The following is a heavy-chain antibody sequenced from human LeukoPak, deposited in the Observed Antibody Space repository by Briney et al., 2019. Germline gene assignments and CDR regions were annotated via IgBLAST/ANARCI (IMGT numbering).Heavy chain of an antibody. Sequence: GSLRLSCAASGFTFSSYAMSWIRQPPGKGLEWIGEINHSGSTNYNPSLKSRVTISVDTSKNQFSLKLSSVTAADTAVYYCARATFLTWGQGTLVTVSS. V-gene: IGHV4-34*01. CDR2: INHSGST. D-gene: IGHD2/OR15-2a*01. J-gene: IGHJ5*02. CDR1: GFTFSSYA. CDR3: ARATFLT.